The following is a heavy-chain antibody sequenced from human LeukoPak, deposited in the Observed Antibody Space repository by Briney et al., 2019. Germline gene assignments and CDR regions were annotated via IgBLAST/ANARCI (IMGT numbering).Heavy chain of an antibody. CDR2: INHSGST. J-gene: IGHJ5*02. Sequence: SETLSLTCTVSGGSISSYYWSWIRQPPGKGLEWIGEINHSGSTNYNPSLKSRVTISVDTSKNQFSLKLSSVTAADTAVYYCARLATRLLWFGELSSAWGQGTLVTVSS. CDR3: ARLATRLLWFGELSSA. D-gene: IGHD3-10*01. CDR1: GGSISSYY. V-gene: IGHV4-34*01.